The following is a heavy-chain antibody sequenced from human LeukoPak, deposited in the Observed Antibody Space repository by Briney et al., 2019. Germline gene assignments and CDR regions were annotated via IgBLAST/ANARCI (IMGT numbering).Heavy chain of an antibody. CDR3: AREPSLHSSSSYNY. Sequence: ASVKVSCKASGYTFTSYDINWVRQATGQGLEWMGWMNPNSGNTGYAQKFQGRVTMTRDTSITTAYMELSSLSSDDTAMYYCAREPSLHSSSSYNYRGQGTLVTVSS. D-gene: IGHD6-6*01. CDR1: GYTFTSYD. V-gene: IGHV1-8*01. J-gene: IGHJ4*02. CDR2: MNPNSGNT.